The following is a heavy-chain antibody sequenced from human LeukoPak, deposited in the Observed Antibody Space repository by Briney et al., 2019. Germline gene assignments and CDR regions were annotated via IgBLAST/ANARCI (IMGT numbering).Heavy chain of an antibody. V-gene: IGHV1-46*01. CDR2: INPSGGST. Sequence: GASVKVSCKASGYTFTSYYMHWVRQAPGQGLEWMGIINPSGGSTSYAQKFQGRVTMTRDTSTSTAYMELRSLRSDDTAVYYCARDLEYYDILTGYSSFDYWGQGTLVTVSS. D-gene: IGHD3-9*01. J-gene: IGHJ4*02. CDR1: GYTFTSYY. CDR3: ARDLEYYDILTGYSSFDY.